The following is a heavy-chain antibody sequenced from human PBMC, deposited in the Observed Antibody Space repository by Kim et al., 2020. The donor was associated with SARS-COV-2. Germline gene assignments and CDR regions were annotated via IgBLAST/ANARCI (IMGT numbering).Heavy chain of an antibody. CDR3: ARVVGIAVAGDAFDI. V-gene: IGHV4-34*01. D-gene: IGHD6-19*01. J-gene: IGHJ3*02. Sequence: PSLKSRVTISVDTSKNQFSLKLSSVTAADTAVYYCARVVGIAVAGDAFDIWGQGTMVTVSS.